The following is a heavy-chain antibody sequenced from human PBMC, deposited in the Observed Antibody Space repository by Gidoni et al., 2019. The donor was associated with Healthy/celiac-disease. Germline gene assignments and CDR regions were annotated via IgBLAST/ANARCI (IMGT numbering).Heavy chain of an antibody. J-gene: IGHJ4*02. D-gene: IGHD3-10*01. CDR3: VKKERFGELPYYFDY. Sequence: EVQLLESGGGLVQPGGSLRLSCAASGFTFSSYAMSWVRQAPGKGLEWVSAISGSGGSTYYADSVKGRFTISRDNSKNTLYLQMNSLRAEDTAVYYCVKKERFGELPYYFDYWGQGTLVTVSS. CDR1: GFTFSSYA. V-gene: IGHV3-23*01. CDR2: ISGSGGST.